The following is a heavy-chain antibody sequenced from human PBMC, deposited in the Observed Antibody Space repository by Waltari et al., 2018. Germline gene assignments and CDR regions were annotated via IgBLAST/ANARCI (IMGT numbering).Heavy chain of an antibody. D-gene: IGHD6-13*01. V-gene: IGHV5-51*01. Sequence: EVQLVQSGAEVKKPGESLKISCKGSGYSFTSYWIGWVRQMPGTGLEWMGIIYPGDADTRYSPCFQGQVTTSADKSISTAYLQWSSLKASDTAMYYCARLGAAARNGMDVWGQGTTVTVSS. CDR2: IYPGDADT. J-gene: IGHJ6*02. CDR3: ARLGAAARNGMDV. CDR1: GYSFTSYW.